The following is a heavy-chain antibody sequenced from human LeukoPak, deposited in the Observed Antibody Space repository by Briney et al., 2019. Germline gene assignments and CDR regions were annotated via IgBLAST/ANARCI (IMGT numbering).Heavy chain of an antibody. Sequence: PGGTLRLSCAASGFTFSSYGMSWVRQAPGKGLQWVSVIIGSGSSTYYADSVKGRFTISRDNARNTLYLQMNSLRAEDTAVYYCAKLGVTTYNWFDPWGQGTLVTVSS. CDR3: AKLGVTTYNWFDP. V-gene: IGHV3-23*01. J-gene: IGHJ5*02. CDR2: IIGSGSST. CDR1: GFTFSSYG. D-gene: IGHD4-17*01.